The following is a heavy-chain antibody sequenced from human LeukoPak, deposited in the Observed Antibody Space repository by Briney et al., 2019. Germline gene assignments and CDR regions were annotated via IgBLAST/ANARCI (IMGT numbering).Heavy chain of an antibody. V-gene: IGHV4-39*07. Sequence: SETLSLTCTVSGGSINSRNYYWGWIRQPPGKGLEWIGSVHHNGGTFYDPSLKSRATVSVDTSKNQFSLKLISVTAADTALYYCTAERAGTIVDYWGQGTLVTVSS. CDR3: TAERAGTIVDY. J-gene: IGHJ4*02. CDR1: GGSINSRNYY. CDR2: VHHNGGT. D-gene: IGHD1-1*01.